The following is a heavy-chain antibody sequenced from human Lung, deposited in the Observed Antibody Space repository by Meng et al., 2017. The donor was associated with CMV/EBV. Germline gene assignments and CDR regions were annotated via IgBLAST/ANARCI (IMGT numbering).Heavy chain of an antibody. V-gene: IGHV7-4-1*02. CDR3: ARDSEAADY. CDR2: INTNNGKP. Sequence: QGEVVRSGSECKKPGASVKVSCKASGYTFTSYAMNWVRQAPGQGLEWMGWINTNNGKPTYAQGLTGRFVFSLDTSDSTAYLQISSLKAEDTAVYYCARDSEAADYWGQGTLVTVSS. D-gene: IGHD6-25*01. J-gene: IGHJ4*02. CDR1: GYTFTSYA.